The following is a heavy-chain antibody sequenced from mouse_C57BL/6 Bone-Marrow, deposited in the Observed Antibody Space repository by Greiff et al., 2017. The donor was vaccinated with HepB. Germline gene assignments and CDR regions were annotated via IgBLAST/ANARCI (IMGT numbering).Heavy chain of an antibody. CDR3: ARRGGTGYFDY. CDR2: ISNGGGST. CDR1: GFTFSDYY. J-gene: IGHJ2*01. Sequence: EVKLVESGGGLVQPGGSLKLSCAASGFTFSDYYMYWVRQTPEKRLEWVAYISNGGGSTYYPDTVTGRFTISRDNAKNTLYLQMSRLKSEDTAMYYCARRGGTGYFDYWGQGTTLTVSS. D-gene: IGHD4-1*01. V-gene: IGHV5-12*01.